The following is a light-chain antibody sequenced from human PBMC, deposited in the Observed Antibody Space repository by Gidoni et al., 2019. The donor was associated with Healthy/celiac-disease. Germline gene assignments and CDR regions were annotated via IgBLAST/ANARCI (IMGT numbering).Light chain of an antibody. CDR2: YDS. CDR3: QVWDSSSDHWV. J-gene: IGLJ3*02. CDR1: NIGSKS. V-gene: IGLV3-21*04. Sequence: SYVLTQPPSVSVAPGKTARITCGGNNIGSKSVHWYQQKPGQAPVLVIYYDSDRPSGIPERFSGSNSGNTATRTISRVEAGDEADYYWQVWDSSSDHWVFGGGTKLXV.